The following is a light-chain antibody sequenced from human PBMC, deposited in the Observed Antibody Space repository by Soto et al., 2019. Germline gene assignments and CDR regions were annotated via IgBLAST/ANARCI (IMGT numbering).Light chain of an antibody. CDR1: SSNIGAGYD. J-gene: IGLJ1*01. CDR3: QSFDRSLMV. V-gene: IGLV1-40*01. Sequence: QSVLTQPPSVSGAPGQRVTISCAGSSSNIGAGYDVHWYQQLPGTAPKLLIYENNNRPSGVPDRFSGSKSGTSASLGITGLQAEDEADYYCQSFDRSLMVFGTGPSSPS. CDR2: ENN.